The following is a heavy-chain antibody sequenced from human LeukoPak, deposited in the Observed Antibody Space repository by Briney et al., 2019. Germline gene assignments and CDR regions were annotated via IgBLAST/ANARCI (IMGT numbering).Heavy chain of an antibody. D-gene: IGHD3-22*01. Sequence: ASVKVSCKASGYTFTSYYMHWVRQAPGQGLEWMGIINPSGGSTSYAQKFQGRVTMTRNTSISTAYMELSSLRSEDTAVYYCAIYNYYDSSGYYSTTNNWFDPWGQGTLVTVSS. V-gene: IGHV1-46*01. CDR2: INPSGGST. CDR1: GYTFTSYY. J-gene: IGHJ5*02. CDR3: AIYNYYDSSGYYSTTNNWFDP.